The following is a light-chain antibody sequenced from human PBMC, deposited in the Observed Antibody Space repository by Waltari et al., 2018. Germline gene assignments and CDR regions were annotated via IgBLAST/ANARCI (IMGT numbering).Light chain of an antibody. CDR1: TSNIGRNY. CDR2: RNN. CDR3: ATWDGSLTAWV. V-gene: IGLV1-47*01. Sequence: QSVLTQPPSASGTPGQRVTISCSGSTSNIGRNYVYWYQQFPGTAPKLIVYRNNGRPSGVPDRISGSKSGSSASLAISGLRSEDEADYYCATWDGSLTAWVFGGGTKVTVL. J-gene: IGLJ3*02.